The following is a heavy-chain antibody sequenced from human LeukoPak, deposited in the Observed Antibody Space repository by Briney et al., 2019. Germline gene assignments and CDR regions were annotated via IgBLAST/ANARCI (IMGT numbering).Heavy chain of an antibody. J-gene: IGHJ4*02. Sequence: GGSLRLSCAASGFTFSSYWMSWVRQAPGKGLEWVANIKKDGSERYYVDSVKGRFTISRDNAKTSLYLQMNSLRAEDTAVYYCARGLSGVTGYTYGRGIDYWGQGTLVTVSS. CDR1: GFTFSSYW. V-gene: IGHV3-7*01. CDR3: ARGLSGVTGYTYGRGIDY. D-gene: IGHD5-18*01. CDR2: IKKDGSER.